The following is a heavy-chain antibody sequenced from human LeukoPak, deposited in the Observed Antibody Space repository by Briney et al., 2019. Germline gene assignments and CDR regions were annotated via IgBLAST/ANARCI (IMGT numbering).Heavy chain of an antibody. CDR1: GASIDFESYY. CDR3: ARVLPVPYLLDA. J-gene: IGHJ4*02. D-gene: IGHD3-10*02. CDR2: IDHGGVT. V-gene: IGHV4-61*02. Sequence: SETLSLTGTVSGASIDFESYYWTWVRQSAGKGLEWIGRIDHGGVTNYNPSLQSRVTISLDTSQKQFSLKLDSVTAADTAVYSCARVLPVPYLLDAWGRGTQVTVSS.